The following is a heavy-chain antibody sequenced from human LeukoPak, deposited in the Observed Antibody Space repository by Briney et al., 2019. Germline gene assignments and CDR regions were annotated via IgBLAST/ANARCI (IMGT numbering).Heavy chain of an antibody. CDR2: ISSSSSTI. D-gene: IGHD2-2*02. J-gene: IGHJ3*02. V-gene: IGHV3-48*01. CDR3: ARDDCSSTSCYTIRQAFDI. CDR1: GFTFSSYS. Sequence: PGXXLRLSCAASGFTFSSYSMNWVRQAPGKGLEWVSYISSSSSTIYYADSVKGRFTISRDNAKNSLYLQMNSLRAEDTAVYYCARDDCSSTSCYTIRQAFDIWGQGTMVTVSS.